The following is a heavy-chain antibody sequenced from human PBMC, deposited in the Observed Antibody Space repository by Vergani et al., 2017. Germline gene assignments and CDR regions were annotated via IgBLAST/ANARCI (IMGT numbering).Heavy chain of an antibody. Sequence: QVQLVQSGAEVKKPGSSVKVSCKASGGTFSSYAISWVRQAPGQGLEWMGGIIPIFGTANYAQKFQGRVTITADESTSTAYMELSSLRSEDTAVYYCARDSRRWYYDSSGYYFPYYYYGMDVLGQGTTVTVSS. CDR1: GGTFSSYA. CDR3: ARDSRRWYYDSSGYYFPYYYYGMDV. CDR2: IIPIFGTA. V-gene: IGHV1-69*01. J-gene: IGHJ6*02. D-gene: IGHD3-22*01.